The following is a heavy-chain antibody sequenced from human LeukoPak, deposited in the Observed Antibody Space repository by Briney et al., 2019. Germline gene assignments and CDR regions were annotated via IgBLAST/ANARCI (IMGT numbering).Heavy chain of an antibody. CDR3: ARALTGKRLFYFDY. D-gene: IGHD1-1*01. CDR2: IKEDGSET. CDR1: GFSFSGYW. Sequence: PGGSLSLSCEASGFSFSGYWMSWVRQAPGKGLEWVANIKEDGSETYYVDSVKGRFTISRDNAKNALFLQMDSLTAGDTAVYYCARALTGKRLFYFDYWGEGSLVTVSS. J-gene: IGHJ4*02. V-gene: IGHV3-7*01.